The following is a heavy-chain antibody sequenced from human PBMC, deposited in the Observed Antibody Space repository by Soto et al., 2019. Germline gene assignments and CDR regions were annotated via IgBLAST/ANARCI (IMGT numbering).Heavy chain of an antibody. CDR3: ARRPRSGYYPDAFDI. CDR1: GYTFSNYW. J-gene: IGHJ3*02. V-gene: IGHV5-51*01. D-gene: IGHD3-3*01. CDR2: IYPGDSDT. Sequence: GESLKISCQGSGYTFSNYWIGWVRQMPGKGLECMGIIYPGDSDTTYSPSFQGQVTISADKSTSTAYLQWRSLRASDTAMYYCARRPRSGYYPDAFDIWGQGTMVTVSS.